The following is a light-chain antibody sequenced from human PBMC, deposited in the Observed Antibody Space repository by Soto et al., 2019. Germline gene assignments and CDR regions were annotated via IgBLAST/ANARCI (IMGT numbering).Light chain of an antibody. Sequence: EIMMTQSPATLSVSPGESATLSCRASQSVRNNLAWYQHKPGQAPRLLIYYASTRATGIPARFSGSGSGTEFTLTISSLQSEDFALYYCQQYNDWPPITFGQGTRLGIK. J-gene: IGKJ5*01. CDR3: QQYNDWPPIT. CDR2: YAS. V-gene: IGKV3-15*01. CDR1: QSVRNN.